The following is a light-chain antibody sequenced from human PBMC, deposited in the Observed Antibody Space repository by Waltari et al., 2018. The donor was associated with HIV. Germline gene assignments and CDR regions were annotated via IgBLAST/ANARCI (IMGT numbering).Light chain of an antibody. V-gene: IGLV2-23*02. CDR2: EVN. CDR3: WSYAGSRRV. Sequence: GSYKLVSWYQQYPGNAPKLMIYEVNKRPSGLSTRFPGSKCGNTASLTISGLQAEDEADYYCWSYAGSRRVFGTGTKVTVL. CDR1: GSYKL. J-gene: IGLJ1*01.